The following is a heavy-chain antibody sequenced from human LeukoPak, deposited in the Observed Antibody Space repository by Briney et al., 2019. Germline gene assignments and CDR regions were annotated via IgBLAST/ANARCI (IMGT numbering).Heavy chain of an antibody. CDR3: ARDLRQLGIVA. Sequence: SETLSLTCTVSGGSISSGSYYWSWIRQPAGKGLEWIGRIYTSGSTNYNPSLKSRVTISVDTPKNQFSLKLSSVTAADTAVYYCARDLRQLGIVAWGKGTTVTVSS. D-gene: IGHD6-13*01. CDR1: GGSISSGSYY. CDR2: IYTSGST. V-gene: IGHV4-61*02. J-gene: IGHJ6*04.